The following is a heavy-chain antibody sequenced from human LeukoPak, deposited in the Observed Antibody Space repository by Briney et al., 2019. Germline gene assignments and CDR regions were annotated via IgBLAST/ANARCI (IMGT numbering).Heavy chain of an antibody. CDR2: TYYRSKGYN. CDR1: GDSVSSNSAA. V-gene: IGHV6-1*01. D-gene: IGHD6-25*01. J-gene: IGHJ6*02. CDR3: ARDLVVAAPPYYYYGMDV. Sequence: SQTLSLTCAISGDSVSSNSAAWNWIRQSPSRGLEWLGRTYYRSKGYNDYAVSVKNRITINPDTSKNQFSLQLNSVTPEDTAVYYCARDLVVAAPPYYYYGMDVWGQGTTVTVSS.